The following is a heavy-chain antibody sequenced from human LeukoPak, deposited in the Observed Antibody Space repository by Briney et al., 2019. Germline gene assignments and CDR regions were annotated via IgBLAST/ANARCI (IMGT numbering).Heavy chain of an antibody. Sequence: SETLSLTCTVSGGSISSYYWSWIRQPPGQGLEWIGRIYTSVSANYNPSLTSRSTMSVDTSKNQFSMKLSSVTAADTAVYYCASSVRGVNKGEDYWGQGTLVTVSS. CDR2: IYTSVSA. CDR1: GGSISSYY. J-gene: IGHJ4*02. D-gene: IGHD3-10*02. CDR3: ASSVRGVNKGEDY. V-gene: IGHV4-4*07.